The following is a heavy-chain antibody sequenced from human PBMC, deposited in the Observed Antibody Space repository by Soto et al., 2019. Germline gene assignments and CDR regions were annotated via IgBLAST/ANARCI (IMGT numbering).Heavy chain of an antibody. Sequence: LRLSCAASGFTFSSYTMNWVRQAPGRGLEWVSYISSSGSTIYYADSVKGRFTISRDNAKNSLYLQMNSLRAEDTAVYYCARVAAADGYSSGWYLDYWGQGTLVTVS. CDR1: GFTFSSYT. CDR2: ISSSGSTI. CDR3: ARVAAADGYSSGWYLDY. V-gene: IGHV3-48*04. D-gene: IGHD6-19*01. J-gene: IGHJ4*02.